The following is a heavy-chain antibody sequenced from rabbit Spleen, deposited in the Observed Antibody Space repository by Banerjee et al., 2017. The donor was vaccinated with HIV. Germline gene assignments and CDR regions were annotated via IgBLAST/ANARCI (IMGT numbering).Heavy chain of an antibody. Sequence: QSLEESGGDLVKPGASLTLTCTASGFSFSSDYYMCWVHQAPGKGLEWIACIYTGSSGSTYYASWAKGRFTISKTSSTTVTLQVTSLTAADTATYFCARDLVAVIGWNFNLWGPGTLVTVS. D-gene: IGHD1-1*01. CDR2: IYTGSSGST. V-gene: IGHV1S40*01. CDR3: ARDLVAVIGWNFNL. CDR1: GFSFSSDYY. J-gene: IGHJ4*01.